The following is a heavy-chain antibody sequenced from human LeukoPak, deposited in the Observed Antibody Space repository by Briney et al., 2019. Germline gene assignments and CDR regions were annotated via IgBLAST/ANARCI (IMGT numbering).Heavy chain of an antibody. V-gene: IGHV3-23*01. CDR2: ITASGGKT. CDR1: GFSFNNYA. D-gene: IGHD2-21*02. Sequence: PGGSLRLSCAASGFSFNNYAMSWVRQAPGKGLEWVSTITASGGKTYYADSVRGRFTISRDNSQNTLYLQVNSLRAEDTAVYYCARDLANCDGDCSDWHCDLWGRGTLVTVSS. CDR3: ARDLANCDGDCSDWHCDL. J-gene: IGHJ2*01.